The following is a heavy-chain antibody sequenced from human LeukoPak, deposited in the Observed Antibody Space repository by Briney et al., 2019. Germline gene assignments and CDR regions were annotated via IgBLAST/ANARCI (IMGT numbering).Heavy chain of an antibody. D-gene: IGHD3-16*01. CDR3: ARDLEVAGVYFDN. CDR1: GFTFSSYE. Sequence: GGSLRLSCAAPGFTFSSYEMNWVRQAPGKGLEWISYISSSGSNIYYADSVKGRFTISRDNAKNSLYLQMNSLRAEDTAVYYRARDLEVAGVYFDNWGQGTLVTVSS. CDR2: ISSSGSNI. V-gene: IGHV3-48*03. J-gene: IGHJ4*02.